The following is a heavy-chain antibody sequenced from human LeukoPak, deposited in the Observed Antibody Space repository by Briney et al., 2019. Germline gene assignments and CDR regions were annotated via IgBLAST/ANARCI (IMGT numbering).Heavy chain of an antibody. J-gene: IGHJ4*01. CDR1: GFIFSDHY. CDR3: GRALVRSSGNHYFDY. D-gene: IGHD3-10*01. Sequence: HPGGSLRLSCAASGFIFSDHYMDWVRLAPGKGLEWVGRIRNKAQRYTTVYAASVSGRFTISRDDSRNSLYLQMNSLEVEDTAVYYCGRALVRSSGNHYFDYWGQGTLVTVSS. V-gene: IGHV3-72*01. CDR2: IRNKAQRYTT.